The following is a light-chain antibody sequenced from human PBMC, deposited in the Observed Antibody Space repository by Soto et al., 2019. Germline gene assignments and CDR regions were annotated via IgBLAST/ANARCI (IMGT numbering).Light chain of an antibody. Sequence: QAVVTQEPSLTVSPGGTVTLTCGSSTGAVTSGHYPYWFQQKPGQAPRTLIYDTSNKHSWTPARFSGSLLGGKAALTLSGAQPEDEAEYHCLLSYSGARSYVFGTGTKVTVL. CDR3: LLSYSGARSYV. J-gene: IGLJ1*01. CDR1: TGAVTSGHY. CDR2: DTS. V-gene: IGLV7-46*01.